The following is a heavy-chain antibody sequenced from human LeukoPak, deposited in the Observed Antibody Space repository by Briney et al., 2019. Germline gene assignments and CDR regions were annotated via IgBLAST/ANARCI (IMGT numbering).Heavy chain of an antibody. CDR3: ITVYDPVAY. V-gene: IGHV3-15*01. J-gene: IGHJ4*02. Sequence: AGGSLRLSCGASGIIFRNAWMDWVRQAPGKGLEWVGRIKSNPDGGTTDYAAPVRGRFTISRDDAKNTLYLQMNSLKTEDTAVYYCITVYDPVAYWGQGALVSVSS. CDR2: IKSNPDGGTT. D-gene: IGHD5/OR15-5a*01. CDR1: GIIFRNAW.